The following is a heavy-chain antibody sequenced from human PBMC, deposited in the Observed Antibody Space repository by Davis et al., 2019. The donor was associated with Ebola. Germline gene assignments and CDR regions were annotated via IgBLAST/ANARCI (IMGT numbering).Heavy chain of an antibody. J-gene: IGHJ4*02. CDR2: INPSGGST. D-gene: IGHD3-22*01. V-gene: IGHV1-46*01. Sequence: ASVKVSCKASGYTFITYYIHWVRQAPGQGLEWMGIINPSGGSTTYAQKFQGRVTMTRDTSTSTVYMELSSLRSEDTAVYHCARAIYYYDNNAYSDYWGQGTLVTVSS. CDR3: ARAIYYYDNNAYSDY. CDR1: GYTFITYY.